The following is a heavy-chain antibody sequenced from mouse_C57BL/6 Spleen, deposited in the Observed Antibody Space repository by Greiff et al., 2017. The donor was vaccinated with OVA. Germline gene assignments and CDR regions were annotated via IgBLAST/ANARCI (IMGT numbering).Heavy chain of an antibody. J-gene: IGHJ1*03. V-gene: IGHV1-59*01. Sequence: VQLQQPGAELVRPGTSVKLSCKASGYTFTSYWMHWVKQRPGQGLEWIGVIDPSDSYTNYNQKFKGKATLTVDTSSSTAYMPLSSLTSEDSAVYYCAREISGWYFDVWGTGTTVTVSS. CDR3: AREISGWYFDV. CDR1: GYTFTSYW. D-gene: IGHD6-2*01. CDR2: IDPSDSYT.